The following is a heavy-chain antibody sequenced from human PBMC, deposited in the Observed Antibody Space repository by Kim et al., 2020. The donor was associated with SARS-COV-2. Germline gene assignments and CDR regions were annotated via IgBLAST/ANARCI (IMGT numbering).Heavy chain of an antibody. Sequence: SVKGRFTISIDNSKTTQYLQMNSLRAEDTAVYYCARDTTMIVVALDAFDIWGQGTMVTVSS. J-gene: IGHJ3*02. V-gene: IGHV3-30*07. D-gene: IGHD3-22*01. CDR3: ARDTTMIVVALDAFDI.